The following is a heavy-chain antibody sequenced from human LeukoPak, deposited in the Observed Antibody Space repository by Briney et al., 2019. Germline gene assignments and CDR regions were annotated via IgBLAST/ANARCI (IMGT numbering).Heavy chain of an antibody. V-gene: IGHV4-59*01. CDR1: GGSISSYY. D-gene: IGHD2-15*01. Sequence: PSETLSLTCTVSGGSISSYYWSWIRQPPGKGLEWIGYIYYSGSTNYNPSLKSRVTISVDTSKNQFSLKLSSETAADTAVYYCAREAHCSGGSCGALDAFDIWGQGTMVTVSS. CDR2: IYYSGST. J-gene: IGHJ3*02. CDR3: AREAHCSGGSCGALDAFDI.